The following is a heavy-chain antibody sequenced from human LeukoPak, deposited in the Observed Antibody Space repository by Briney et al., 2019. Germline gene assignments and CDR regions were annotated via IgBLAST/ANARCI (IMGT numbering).Heavy chain of an antibody. D-gene: IGHD3-22*01. Sequence: SETLSLTCTVSGGSISSYYWTWIRQPPGKGLEYIGYFFYTGITNYNPSLKSRVTMSVDTSKNHFSLKLSSVATADTAVYYCARNYYDGNNGAFDIWGQGTRVTVSS. CDR3: ARNYYDGNNGAFDI. CDR1: GGSISSYY. CDR2: FFYTGIT. V-gene: IGHV4-59*01. J-gene: IGHJ3*02.